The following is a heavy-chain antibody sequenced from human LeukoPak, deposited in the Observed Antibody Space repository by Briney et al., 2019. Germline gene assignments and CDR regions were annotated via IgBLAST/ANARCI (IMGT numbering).Heavy chain of an antibody. D-gene: IGHD3-10*01. CDR1: GYTFTGYY. J-gene: IGHJ5*02. V-gene: IGHV1-2*02. CDR2: INPNSGGT. Sequence: ASVKVSCKASGYTFTGYYMHWVRQAPGQGLEWMGWINPNSGGTNYAQKFQGRVTMTRDTSISTAYMELSRLRSDDTAVYYCARDASSGGDYRFDPWGQGTLVTVSS. CDR3: ARDASSGGDYRFDP.